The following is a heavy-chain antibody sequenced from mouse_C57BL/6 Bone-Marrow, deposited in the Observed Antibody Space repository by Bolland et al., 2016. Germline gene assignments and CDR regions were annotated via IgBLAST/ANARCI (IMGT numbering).Heavy chain of an antibody. J-gene: IGHJ2*01. Sequence: GNTYYNEKFKGKATLTADKSSSTAYMELRSLTSEDSAVYFCLITTVVRDYLDYWGQGTT. CDR2: GNT. D-gene: IGHD1-1*01. CDR3: LITTVVRDYLDY. V-gene: IGHV1-81*01.